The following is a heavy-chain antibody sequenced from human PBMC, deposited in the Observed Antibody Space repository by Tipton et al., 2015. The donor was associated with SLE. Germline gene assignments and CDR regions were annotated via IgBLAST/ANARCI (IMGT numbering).Heavy chain of an antibody. D-gene: IGHD1-20*01. CDR3: ARARSLITGTTGGTFDY. J-gene: IGHJ4*02. Sequence: TLSLTCTVSGGSISSYYWSWIRQTPGKGLEWIASIFNAGSTEYNPSLKSRVTISVDKSKNQFSLKLSSVTAADTAVYYCARARSLITGTTGGTFDYWGQGTLVTVSS. CDR2: IFNAGST. CDR1: GGSISSYY. V-gene: IGHV4-59*12.